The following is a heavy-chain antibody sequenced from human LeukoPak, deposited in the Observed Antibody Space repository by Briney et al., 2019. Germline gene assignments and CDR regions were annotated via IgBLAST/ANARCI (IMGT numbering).Heavy chain of an antibody. Sequence: GGSLRLSCAASGFTFSSYSMNWVRQAPGKGLEWVANIKQDGSEKYYVDSVKGRFTISRDNAKNSLYLQMNSLRAEDTAVYYCARGPTRANSTDYWGQGALVTVSS. CDR3: ARGPTRANSTDY. D-gene: IGHD2/OR15-2a*01. CDR2: IKQDGSEK. V-gene: IGHV3-7*01. J-gene: IGHJ4*02. CDR1: GFTFSSYS.